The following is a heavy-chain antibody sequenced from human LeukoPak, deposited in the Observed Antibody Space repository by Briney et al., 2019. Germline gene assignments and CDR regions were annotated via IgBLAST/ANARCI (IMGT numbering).Heavy chain of an antibody. D-gene: IGHD6-19*01. CDR3: ARAASSGWLPPDY. CDR1: GGSISSSNW. V-gene: IGHV4-4*02. Sequence: SETLSLTCAVSGGSISSSNWWSWVRQPPGKGLEWIGEIYHSGSTNYNPSLKSRVTISVDKSKNQFSLKLSSVTAADTAVYYCARAASSGWLPPDYWGQGTLVTVSS. CDR2: IYHSGST. J-gene: IGHJ4*02.